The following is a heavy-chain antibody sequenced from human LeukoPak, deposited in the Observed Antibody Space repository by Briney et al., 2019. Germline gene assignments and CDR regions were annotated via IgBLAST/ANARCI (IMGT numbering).Heavy chain of an antibody. V-gene: IGHV3-9*01. J-gene: IGHJ4*02. CDR3: AKDMENFDWLSFDY. D-gene: IGHD3-9*01. CDR1: EITVEDNG. CDR2: ISWNSGSI. Sequence: SLRHSLARPEITVEDNGMDCGRRAPGKSMEWVSGISWNSGSIGYADSVKGRFTISRDNAKNSLYLQMNSLRAEDTALYYCAKDMENFDWLSFDYWGQGTLVTVSS.